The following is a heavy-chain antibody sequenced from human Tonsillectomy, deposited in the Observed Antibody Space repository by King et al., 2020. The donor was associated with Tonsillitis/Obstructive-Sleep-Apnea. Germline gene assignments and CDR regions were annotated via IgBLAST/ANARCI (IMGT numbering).Heavy chain of an antibody. CDR2: INTNTGNA. CDR1: GYTFTRYT. Sequence: QLVQSGSELKKPGASVKVSCKVSGYTFTRYTVSWVRQAPGQGLEWMGWINTNTGNAMYAQGFTGRFVFSLDTSVNTAHLQISSLKAEDTAVYFCARRGGSTSLYYYYYMDVWGKGTTVTVSS. V-gene: IGHV7-4-1*02. CDR3: ARRGGSTSLYYYYYMDV. J-gene: IGHJ6*03. D-gene: IGHD2-2*01.